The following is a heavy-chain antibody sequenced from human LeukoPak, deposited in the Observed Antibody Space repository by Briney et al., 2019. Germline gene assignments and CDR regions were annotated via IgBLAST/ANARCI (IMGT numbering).Heavy chain of an antibody. CDR1: GFNFSSYE. V-gene: IGHV3-48*03. Sequence: GGSLRLSCAASGFNFSSYEMMWVRQAPGKGLGWVSYISSSGASTHFADSVKGRFTVSRDNAKNSLYLQMNSLRAEGTAGYYCARDEKQLWEKFDYWGRGTLVTVSS. CDR3: ARDEKQLWEKFDY. CDR2: ISSSGAST. J-gene: IGHJ4*02. D-gene: IGHD6-6*01.